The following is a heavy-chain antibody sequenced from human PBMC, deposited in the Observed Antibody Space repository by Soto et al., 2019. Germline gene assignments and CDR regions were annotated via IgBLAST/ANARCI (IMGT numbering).Heavy chain of an antibody. CDR3: TRYYDFWSGYYGYYYYYGMDV. D-gene: IGHD3-3*01. CDR1: GFTFVDYA. J-gene: IGHJ6*02. CDR2: IRSKAYGGTT. V-gene: IGHV3-49*03. Sequence: GGSLRLSCTASGFTFVDYAMSWFRQAPGKGLEWVGFIRSKAYGGTTEYAASVKGRFTISRDDSKSIAYLQMNSLKTEDTAVYYCTRYYDFWSGYYGYYYYYGMDVWGQGTTVTVSS.